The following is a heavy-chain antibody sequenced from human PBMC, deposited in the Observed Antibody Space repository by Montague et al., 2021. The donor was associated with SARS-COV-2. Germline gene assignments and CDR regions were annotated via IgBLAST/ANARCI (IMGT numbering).Heavy chain of an antibody. CDR2: IAISGST. D-gene: IGHD6-19*01. J-gene: IGHJ4*02. V-gene: IGHV4-61*02. Sequence: TLSLTCTVSGGSISSGSYHWSWPRQPAGKGLEWIGRIAISGSTNYNRRVKSRVTISVDTSKNQFSLKLSSVTAADTAVYYCAREIAVAGIFDYWGQGTTVTVSS. CDR3: AREIAVAGIFDY. CDR1: GGSISSGSYH.